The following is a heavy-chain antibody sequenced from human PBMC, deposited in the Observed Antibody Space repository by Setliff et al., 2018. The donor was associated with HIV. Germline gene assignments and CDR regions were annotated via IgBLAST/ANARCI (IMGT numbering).Heavy chain of an antibody. V-gene: IGHV3-7*01. D-gene: IGHD3-3*01. J-gene: IGHJ3*02. CDR1: GFTFSRYW. Sequence: GGSLRLSCAASGFTFSRYWMTWVRQAPGKGLEWVANIKQDGSEIYYVDSVKGRFTISRDNAKNSLYLQMNSLRAEDTAVYYCARDATYYNFWSGYEEAFDIWGQGTMVTGSS. CDR2: IKQDGSEI. CDR3: ARDATYYNFWSGYEEAFDI.